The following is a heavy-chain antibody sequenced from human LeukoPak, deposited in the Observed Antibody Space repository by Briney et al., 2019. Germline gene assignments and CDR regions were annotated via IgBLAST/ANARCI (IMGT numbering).Heavy chain of an antibody. D-gene: IGHD1-14*01. CDR1: GYTFAGYY. CDR2: INPNSGGT. CDR3: ARASSGWNHEGY. Sequence: ASVKVSCKASGYTFAGYYMHWVRQAPGQGLEWMGWINPNSGGTNYAQKFQGRVTMTRDTSISTAYMELSRLRSDDTAVYYCARASSGWNHEGYWGQGTLVTVSS. V-gene: IGHV1-2*02. J-gene: IGHJ4*02.